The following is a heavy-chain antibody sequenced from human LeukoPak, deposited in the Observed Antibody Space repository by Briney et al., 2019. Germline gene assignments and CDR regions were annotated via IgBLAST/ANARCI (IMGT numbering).Heavy chain of an antibody. CDR2: IYSGGST. D-gene: IGHD6-6*01. CDR1: GFTVSSNY. Sequence: GGSLRLSCAASGFTVSSNYMSWVRQAPRKGLEWVSVIYSGGSTYYADSVKGRFTISRDNSKNTLYLQMNSLRAEDTAVYYCAREAEQLAGAFDIWGQGTMVTVSS. V-gene: IGHV3-66*02. J-gene: IGHJ3*02. CDR3: AREAEQLAGAFDI.